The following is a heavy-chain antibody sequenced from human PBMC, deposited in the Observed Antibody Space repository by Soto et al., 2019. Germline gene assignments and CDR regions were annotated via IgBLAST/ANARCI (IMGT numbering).Heavy chain of an antibody. J-gene: IGHJ6*02. V-gene: IGHV3-23*01. CDR1: GFTFSSDA. Sequence: EVQLLESGGGLVQRGGSLRLSCAASGFTFSSDAMSWVRQAPGKGLEWVSTISGSGITTYYADSVKGRSTISRDNSKNELFLQVSSLTVDDTAVYYCAKARVVPAAILEVWGQGTTVTVSS. D-gene: IGHD2-2*02. CDR3: AKARVVPAAILEV. CDR2: ISGSGITT.